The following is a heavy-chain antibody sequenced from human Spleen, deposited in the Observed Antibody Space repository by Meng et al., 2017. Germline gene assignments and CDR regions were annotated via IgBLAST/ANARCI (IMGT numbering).Heavy chain of an antibody. J-gene: IGHJ4*02. V-gene: IGHV4-4*02. D-gene: IGHD6-19*01. CDR2: IYRDGST. Sequence: VRRQECGPVLVKLSGPLSLPCAVSGGSLSSSTWWSWVRQPPGKGLEWIGEIYRDGSTNYNPSLKSRVTISVDKSKDQFSLKLTSVTAADTAVYYCARAVRAVAGYYFDYWGQGTLVTVSS. CDR3: ARAVRAVAGYYFDY. CDR1: GGSLSSSTW.